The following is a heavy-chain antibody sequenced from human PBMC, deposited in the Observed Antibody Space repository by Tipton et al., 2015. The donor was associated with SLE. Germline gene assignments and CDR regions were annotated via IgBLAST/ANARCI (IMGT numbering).Heavy chain of an antibody. D-gene: IGHD6-19*01. CDR1: GGSFSGYY. CDR3: GRDHDSSGWYGNFDY. V-gene: IGHV4-34*01. CDR2: INHSGST. Sequence: TLSLTCAVYGGSFSGYYWSWIRQPPGKGLEWIGEINHSGSTNYNPSLKSRVTISVDTSKNQFSLKLSSVTAADTAVYYCGRDHDSSGWYGNFDYWGQGTLVTVSS. J-gene: IGHJ4*02.